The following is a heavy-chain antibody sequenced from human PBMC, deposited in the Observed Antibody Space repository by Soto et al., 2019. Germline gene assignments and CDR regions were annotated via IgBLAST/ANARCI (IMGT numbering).Heavy chain of an antibody. CDR3: ASSSLYGMDV. J-gene: IGHJ6*02. CDR2: IHHSGPT. CDR1: GDSISSSEW. V-gene: IGHV4-4*02. Sequence: QVQLQESGPGLVKPSGTLSLNCKVSGDSISSSEWWSWVRQPPGKGLEWIAEIHHSGPTNYNPSLQSRVTITVDKSKNQFSLKVGSVTAADTAVYYCASSSLYGMDVWGQGTTVTVSS.